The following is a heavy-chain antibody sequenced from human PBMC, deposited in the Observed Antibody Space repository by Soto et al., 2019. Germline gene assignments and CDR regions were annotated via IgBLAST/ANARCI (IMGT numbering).Heavy chain of an antibody. J-gene: IGHJ5*02. CDR1: GGSISSGGYS. CDR2: IYHSGST. CDR3: ARDRFGSGAHGWFDP. D-gene: IGHD3-10*01. V-gene: IGHV4-30-2*01. Sequence: PSETISLTCAVSGGSISSGGYSWSWIRQPPGKGLEWIGYIYHSGSTYYNPSLKSRVTISVDRSKNQFSLKLSSVTAADTAVYYCARDRFGSGAHGWFDPWGQGTLVTVSS.